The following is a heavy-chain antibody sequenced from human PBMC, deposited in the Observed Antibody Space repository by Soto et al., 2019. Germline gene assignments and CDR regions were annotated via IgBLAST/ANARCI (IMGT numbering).Heavy chain of an antibody. J-gene: IGHJ3*02. V-gene: IGHV4-59*01. D-gene: IGHD3-9*01. Sequence: QVQLQESGPGLVKPSETLSLTCTVSGGSISSYYWSWIRQPPGKGLEWIGYIYYSGSTNYNPSLKSRVAISVDTSKNQCSLKLSAVTAADTAVYYCAREGRDYDILTGYHHDAFDIWGQGTMVTVSS. CDR3: AREGRDYDILTGYHHDAFDI. CDR1: GGSISSYY. CDR2: IYYSGST.